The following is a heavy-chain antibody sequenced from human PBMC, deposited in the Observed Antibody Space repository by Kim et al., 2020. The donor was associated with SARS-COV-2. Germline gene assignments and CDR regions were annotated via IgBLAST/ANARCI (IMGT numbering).Heavy chain of an antibody. CDR3: ARLQRIWFGERSDYFDY. CDR2: IYYSGST. D-gene: IGHD3-10*01. CDR1: GGSISSSSYY. J-gene: IGHJ4*02. Sequence: SETLSLTCTVSGGSISSSSYYWGWIRQPPGKGLEWIGSIYYSGSTYYNPSLKSRVTISVDTSKNQFSLKLSSVTAADTAVYYCARLQRIWFGERSDYFDYWGQGTLVTVSS. V-gene: IGHV4-39*01.